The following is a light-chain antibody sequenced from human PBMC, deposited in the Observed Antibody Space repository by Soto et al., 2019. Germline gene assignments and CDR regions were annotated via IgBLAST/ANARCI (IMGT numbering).Light chain of an antibody. CDR3: QQYGSSPPVT. J-gene: IGKJ4*01. CDR1: QSVSRSY. Sequence: EIVLTQSPGTLSLSPGERATLSCRASQSVSRSYLAWYQQKPGQAPRLLIYGASSRATGTPDRFSGSGSGTDFTLTISRLEPEDFAVYYCQQYGSSPPVTFGGGTKVEIK. CDR2: GAS. V-gene: IGKV3-20*01.